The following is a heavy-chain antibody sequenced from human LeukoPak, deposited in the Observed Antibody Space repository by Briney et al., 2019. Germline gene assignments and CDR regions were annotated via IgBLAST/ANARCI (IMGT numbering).Heavy chain of an antibody. CDR1: DDSITMYY. CDR3: ARDQGRDGYNLDAFDI. V-gene: IGHV4-34*01. J-gene: IGHJ3*02. Sequence: PSETLSLTCSVSDDSITMYYWSWIRQPPGKGLEWIGEINHSGSTNYNPSLKSRVTISVDTSKNQFSLKLSSVTAADTAVYYCARDQGRDGYNLDAFDIWGQGTMVTVSS. D-gene: IGHD5-24*01. CDR2: INHSGST.